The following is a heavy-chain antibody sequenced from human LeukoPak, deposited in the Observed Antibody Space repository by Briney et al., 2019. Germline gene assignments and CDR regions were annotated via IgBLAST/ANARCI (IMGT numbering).Heavy chain of an antibody. Sequence: SETLSLTCTVSGGSISSYYWSWIRQPPGKGLEWIGYIYYSGSTSYNPSLKSRVTISVDTSKNQFSLKLSSVTAADTAVYYCAILGGYCSSTSCYNPYWGQGTLVTVSS. CDR1: GGSISSYY. CDR2: IYYSGST. CDR3: AILGGYCSSTSCYNPY. J-gene: IGHJ4*02. D-gene: IGHD2-2*01. V-gene: IGHV4-59*01.